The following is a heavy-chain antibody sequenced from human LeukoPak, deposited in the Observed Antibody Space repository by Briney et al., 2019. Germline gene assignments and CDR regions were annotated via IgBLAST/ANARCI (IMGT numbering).Heavy chain of an antibody. CDR2: IKQDGSEK. V-gene: IGHV3-7*05. CDR3: TRDMSGDGPLES. CDR1: GFTFSSYW. D-gene: IGHD4-17*01. J-gene: IGHJ4*02. Sequence: QSGGSLRLSCAASGFTFSSYWMSWVRQAPGKGLEWVANIKQDGSEKYYVDSVKGRFTISRDIPKNMINLHMNSLRAEDTAVYYCTRDMSGDGPLESWGQGTQATVSS.